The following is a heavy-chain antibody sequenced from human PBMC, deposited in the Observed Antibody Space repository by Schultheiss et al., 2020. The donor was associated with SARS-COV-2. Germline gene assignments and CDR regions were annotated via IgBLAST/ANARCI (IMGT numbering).Heavy chain of an antibody. D-gene: IGHD5-18*01. Sequence: GGSLRLSCAASGFTFSSYAMSWVRQAPGKGLEWVAVISYDGSNKYYADSVKGRFTISRDNSKNTLYLQMNSLRAEDTAVYYCAKGPRGYSYGIRVFDYWGQGTLVTVSS. V-gene: IGHV3-30*04. CDR3: AKGPRGYSYGIRVFDY. J-gene: IGHJ4*02. CDR1: GFTFSSYA. CDR2: ISYDGSNK.